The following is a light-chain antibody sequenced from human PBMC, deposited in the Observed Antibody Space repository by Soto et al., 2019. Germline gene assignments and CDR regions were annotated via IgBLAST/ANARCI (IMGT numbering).Light chain of an antibody. CDR3: QVWDSSSDHVV. CDR2: DDS. V-gene: IGLV3-21*02. Sequence: VLSQPPSVSVAPGQTARITCGGNNIGSKTVHWYQKKPGQAPVLVVYDDSDRPSGNPERFSGSKSGNTATLTISRVEAGDEADYYSQVWDSSSDHVVFGGGTKLTVL. CDR1: NIGSKT. J-gene: IGLJ2*01.